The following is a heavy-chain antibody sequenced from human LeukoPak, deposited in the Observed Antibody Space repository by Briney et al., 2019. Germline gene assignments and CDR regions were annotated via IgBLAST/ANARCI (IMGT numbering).Heavy chain of an antibody. CDR1: GFNFGDYA. Sequence: GWSLRLSCEASGFNFGDYAMYWVRQAPGKGLEWVSGISWNSGSIGYADSVKGRFTISRDNAKNSLYLQMDSLRAEDTALYYCAKAAGYSSSWYFDYWGQGTLVTVSS. CDR2: ISWNSGSI. V-gene: IGHV3-9*01. CDR3: AKAAGYSSSWYFDY. J-gene: IGHJ4*02. D-gene: IGHD6-13*01.